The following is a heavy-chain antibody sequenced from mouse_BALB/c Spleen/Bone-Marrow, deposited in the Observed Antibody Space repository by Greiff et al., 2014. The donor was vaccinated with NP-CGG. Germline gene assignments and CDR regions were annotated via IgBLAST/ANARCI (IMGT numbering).Heavy chain of an antibody. CDR1: GYTFTDYY. V-gene: IGHV1-77*01. CDR3: ARREYGNGGFAY. Sequence: VQLQQSGAELARPGASVKLSCKASGYTFTDYYINWVKQRTGQGLEWIGEIYPGSGNTYYNEKFQGKATLTADKSSSTAYMQLSSLTSEDSAVYFCARREYGNGGFAYWGQGTLVTVSA. CDR2: IYPGSGNT. D-gene: IGHD2-10*02. J-gene: IGHJ3*01.